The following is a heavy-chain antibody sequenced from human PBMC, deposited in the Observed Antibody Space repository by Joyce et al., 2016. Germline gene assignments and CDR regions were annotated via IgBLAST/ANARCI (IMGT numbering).Heavy chain of an antibody. CDR1: GFTFSSYS. CDR3: ARSSYTNGIFDY. V-gene: IGHV3-21*01. CDR2: LSSSSSYI. Sequence: EVQLVESGGGLVKPGGSLRLSCAAYGFTFSSYSMSWVRQAPGKGLEWVSSLSSSSSYIKYTDSGKGRFTISRDNAKNSLYLQMNSLRVEDTAVYYCARSSYTNGIFDYWGQGTLVTVSS. J-gene: IGHJ4*02. D-gene: IGHD2-8*01.